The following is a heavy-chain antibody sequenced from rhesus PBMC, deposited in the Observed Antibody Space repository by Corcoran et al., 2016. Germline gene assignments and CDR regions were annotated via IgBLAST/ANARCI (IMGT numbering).Heavy chain of an antibody. Sequence: EVQLVESGGGLVQPGGSLRLSCAASGFTFSSYGMTWVRQAPGKGLEWVSYISTGGCSPYSSDSLQGRFTISSDNSKNTLSLQMNSLRAEDTAVYYCANYDYGSSYDFDYWGQGVLVTVSS. V-gene: IGHV3S5*01. CDR1: GFTFSSYG. D-gene: IGHD4-29*01. CDR3: ANYDYGSSYDFDY. J-gene: IGHJ4*01. CDR2: ISTGGCSP.